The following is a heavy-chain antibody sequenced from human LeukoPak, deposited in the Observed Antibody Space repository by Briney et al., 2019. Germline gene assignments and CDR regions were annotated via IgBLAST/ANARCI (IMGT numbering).Heavy chain of an antibody. D-gene: IGHD2-15*01. V-gene: IGHV3-23*01. CDR2: ISGSGGST. Sequence: TGGSLRLSCAASGFTFSSYAMSWVRQAPGKGLEWVSAISGSGGSTYYADSVKGRFTISRDNSKNTLYLQMNSLRAEDTAVYFWAKVVVDGLDLWGQGTLVTVSS. CDR1: GFTFSSYA. J-gene: IGHJ4*02. CDR3: AKVVVDGLDL.